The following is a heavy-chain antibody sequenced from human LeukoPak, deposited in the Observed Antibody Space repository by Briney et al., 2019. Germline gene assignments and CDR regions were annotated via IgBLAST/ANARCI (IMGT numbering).Heavy chain of an antibody. CDR2: IYYSGST. V-gene: IGHV4-59*01. D-gene: IGHD3-3*01. Sequence: SETLSLTCTVSGASISSFYWSWVRQPPGKGLEWIGYIYYSGSTNYSPSLKSRVTISVDTSKNQFSLKLSSVTAADTAVYYCARVYYDFWSGYSGSTYYFDYWGQGTLVTVSS. CDR1: GASISSFY. CDR3: ARVYYDFWSGYSGSTYYFDY. J-gene: IGHJ4*02.